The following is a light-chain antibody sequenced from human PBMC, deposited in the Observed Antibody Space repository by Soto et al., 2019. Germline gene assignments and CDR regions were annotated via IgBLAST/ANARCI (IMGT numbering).Light chain of an antibody. CDR2: GAS. CDR1: QSVSSN. J-gene: IGKJ4*01. CDR3: QQYNNWPLT. Sequence: EIVMTQSPATLSVSPGERATLSCRASQSVSSNLAWYQQKPGQAPRLLIYGASTRATGIPARFSGSGSGTEFTRTISSRQSEDFAGYYCQQYNNWPLTFGGGTKVEIK. V-gene: IGKV3-15*01.